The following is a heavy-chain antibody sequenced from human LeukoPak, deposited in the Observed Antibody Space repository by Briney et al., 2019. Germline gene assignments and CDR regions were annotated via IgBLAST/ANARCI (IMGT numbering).Heavy chain of an antibody. Sequence: PGGSLRLSCAASGFTFSNFGMNWVRQAPGKGLEWVSSISDDGNYIYYGDSVKGRFTISRDNARNSLYLQMDSLRAEDTAVYYCAREGFCSSTRCYSGFDPWGQGTLVTVSS. CDR2: ISDDGNYI. CDR1: GFTFSNFG. CDR3: AREGFCSSTRCYSGFDP. D-gene: IGHD2-2*01. J-gene: IGHJ5*02. V-gene: IGHV3-21*01.